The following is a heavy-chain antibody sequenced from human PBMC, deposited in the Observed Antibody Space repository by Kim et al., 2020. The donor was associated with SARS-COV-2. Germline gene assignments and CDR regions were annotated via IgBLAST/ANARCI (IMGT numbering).Heavy chain of an antibody. J-gene: IGHJ4*02. CDR3: ASSYSSGWSYFDY. Sequence: GGSLRLSCAASGFTFSSYSMNWVRQAPGKGLEWVASISSSSSYIYYADSVKGRFTISRDNAKNSLYLQMNSLRAEDTAVYYCASSYSSGWSYFDYWGQGTLGTVSS. CDR1: GFTFSSYS. CDR2: ISSSSSYI. D-gene: IGHD6-19*01. V-gene: IGHV3-21*01.